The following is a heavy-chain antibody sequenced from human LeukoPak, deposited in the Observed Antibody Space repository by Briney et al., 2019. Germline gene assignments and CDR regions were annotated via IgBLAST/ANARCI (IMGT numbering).Heavy chain of an antibody. V-gene: IGHV3-48*03. CDR2: ISSSGSTI. CDR3: ARGLSGYSSSLGY. D-gene: IGHD6-6*01. J-gene: IGHJ4*02. Sequence: GGSLRLSCAASGFTFSSYEMNWVRQAPGKGLEWVSYISSSGSTIYYADSVKGRFTISRDNAKNTLYLQMNSLRAEDTAVYYCARGLSGYSSSLGYWGQGTLVTVSS. CDR1: GFTFSSYE.